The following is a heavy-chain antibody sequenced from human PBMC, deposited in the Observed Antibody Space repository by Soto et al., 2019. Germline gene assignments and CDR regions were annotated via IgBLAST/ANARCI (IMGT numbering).Heavy chain of an antibody. CDR3: ARQLDSVRNFDY. Sequence: QVQLQQRGAGLLKPSETLSLTCAVYGGSFSDYYWSWIRQPPGKGLEWIGEINHSGSTDYNPSLKSRVTMSVDTSKNQFSLRLSSVTAADTAVYYCARQLDSVRNFDYWGQGNLVTVSS. CDR1: GGSFSDYY. D-gene: IGHD6-6*01. J-gene: IGHJ4*02. V-gene: IGHV4-34*01. CDR2: INHSGST.